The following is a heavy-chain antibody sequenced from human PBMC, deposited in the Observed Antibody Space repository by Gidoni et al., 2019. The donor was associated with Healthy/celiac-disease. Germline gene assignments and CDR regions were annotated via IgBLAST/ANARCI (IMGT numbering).Heavy chain of an antibody. CDR2: IIPIFGTA. J-gene: IGHJ6*02. CDR3: ARGMVRGVPNYYYYYGMDV. CDR1: GGTFSSYA. D-gene: IGHD3-10*01. Sequence: QVQLVQSGAEVKKPGSSVKVSCNASGGTFSSYAIRWVRQAPGQGLEWMGGIIPIFGTANYAQKFQGRVTITADESTSTAYMELSSLRSEDTAVYYCARGMVRGVPNYYYYYGMDVWGQGTTVTVSS. V-gene: IGHV1-69*01.